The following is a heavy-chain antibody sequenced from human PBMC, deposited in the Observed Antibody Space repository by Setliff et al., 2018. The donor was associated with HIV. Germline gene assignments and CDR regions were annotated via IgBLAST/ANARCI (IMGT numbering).Heavy chain of an antibody. J-gene: IGHJ6*03. CDR1: RGSISSTSHY. Sequence: PSETLSLTCIVSRGSISSTSHYWGWVRQSPGRRLEWIGSIYYSGRTYYNPSLKSRVTMSVDTSTNQFSLDLTSVTAADTAVYFCAGEIAPVARLPNVGGPPPPGYYHYMDVWGKGTTVTVSS. CDR3: AGEIAPVARLPNVGGPPPPGYYHYMDV. D-gene: IGHD2-8*01. CDR2: IYYSGRT. V-gene: IGHV4-39*07.